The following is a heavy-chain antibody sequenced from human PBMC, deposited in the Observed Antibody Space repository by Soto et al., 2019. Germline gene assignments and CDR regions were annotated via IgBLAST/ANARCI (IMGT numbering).Heavy chain of an antibody. CDR2: VNPTTGGT. D-gene: IGHD2-2*01. Sequence: ASVKVSCKASGYSLTEYYLHWVRQAPGQGLEWMGWVNPTTGGTTYAQKFEGRVTMTRDRSVNTAYMELSRLRSDDTALYFCARASGSPLTFYAPLGFWGQGXLGTVPQ. J-gene: IGHJ4*02. V-gene: IGHV1-2*02. CDR3: ARASGSPLTFYAPLGF. CDR1: GYSLTEYY.